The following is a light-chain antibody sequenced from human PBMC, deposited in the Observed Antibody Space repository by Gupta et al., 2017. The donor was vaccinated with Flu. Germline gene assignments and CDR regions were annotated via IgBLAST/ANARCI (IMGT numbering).Light chain of an antibody. CDR2: DVN. V-gene: IGLV2-11*01. CDR1: SNDVGAYDY. J-gene: IGLJ2*01. CDR3: NSDGAAPF. Sequence: QSALTQPRSVSGSPGQAVAISCTGPSNDVGAYDYVSWYQQHPGQAPKLIIYDVNKRPSVVPDRFAGSKSGNTASLTISGLQAEDEADYHCNSDGAAPFFGGGTRLTVL.